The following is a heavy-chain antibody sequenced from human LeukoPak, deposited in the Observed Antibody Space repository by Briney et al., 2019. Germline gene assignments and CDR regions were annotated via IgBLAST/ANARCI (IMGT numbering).Heavy chain of an antibody. Sequence: GGSLRLSCAASGFTFSSYAMSWVRQAPGKGLEWVSAISGSGGSTYYADSVKGRFTISRDNSKNTLYLQMNSLRAEDTAVYYCAKSSLNYDFWSGYYPIYNWFDPWGQGTLVTVSS. D-gene: IGHD3-3*01. J-gene: IGHJ5*02. CDR1: GFTFSSYA. CDR2: ISGSGGST. CDR3: AKSSLNYDFWSGYYPIYNWFDP. V-gene: IGHV3-23*01.